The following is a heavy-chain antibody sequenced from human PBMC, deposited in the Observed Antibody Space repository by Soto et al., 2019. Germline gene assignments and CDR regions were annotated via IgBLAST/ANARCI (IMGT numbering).Heavy chain of an antibody. Sequence: GASVKVSCKASGYTFTSYAMHWVRQAPGQRLEWMGWINAGNGNTKYSQKFQGRVTITRDTSASTAYMELSSLRSEDTAVYYCARGSGYDYPYFDYWGQGTLVTVSS. CDR2: INAGNGNT. CDR3: ARGSGYDYPYFDY. J-gene: IGHJ4*02. CDR1: GYTFTSYA. D-gene: IGHD5-12*01. V-gene: IGHV1-3*01.